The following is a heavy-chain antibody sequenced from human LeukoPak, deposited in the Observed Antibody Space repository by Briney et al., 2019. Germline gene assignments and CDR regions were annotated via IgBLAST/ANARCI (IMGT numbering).Heavy chain of an antibody. V-gene: IGHV3-48*04. CDR2: ISSSSSTI. Sequence: GGSLSLSCAASGFTFSSYSMNWVRQAPGKGLEWVSYISSSSSTIYYADSVKGRFTISRDNAKNSLYLQMNSLRAEDTAVYYCARDYSSGWYGIDYWGQGTLVTVSS. CDR3: ARDYSSGWYGIDY. CDR1: GFTFSSYS. D-gene: IGHD6-19*01. J-gene: IGHJ4*02.